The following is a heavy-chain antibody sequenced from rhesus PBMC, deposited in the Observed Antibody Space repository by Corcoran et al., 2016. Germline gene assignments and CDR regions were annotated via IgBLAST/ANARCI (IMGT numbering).Heavy chain of an antibody. J-gene: IGHJ4*01. Sequence: QVQLQESGPGLVKPSETLSLPCAVSGGSIRSGYSSWSWIRHPPGQGLEWIGYITYSGSTSYNPSLKSRVTISRDTSKNQFSLKLSSVTAADTAVYYCARRRIAAATGYFDYWGQGVLVTVSS. CDR2: ITYSGST. D-gene: IGHD6-43*01. CDR1: GGSIRSGYSS. V-gene: IGHV4-122*02. CDR3: ARRRIAAATGYFDY.